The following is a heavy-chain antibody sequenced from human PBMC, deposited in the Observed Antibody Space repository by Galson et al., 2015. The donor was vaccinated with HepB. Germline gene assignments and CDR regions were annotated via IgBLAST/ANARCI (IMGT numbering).Heavy chain of an antibody. CDR2: INHSGST. CDR1: GGSISSGGYY. V-gene: IGHV4-39*07. Sequence: TLSLTCTVSGGSISSGGYYWSWTRQPPGKGLEWIGEINHSGSTNYNPSLKSRVTISVDTSKNQFSLKLSSVTAADTAVYYCARERAYSSSWGAHVDYWGQGTLVTVSS. CDR3: ARERAYSSSWGAHVDY. J-gene: IGHJ4*02. D-gene: IGHD6-13*01.